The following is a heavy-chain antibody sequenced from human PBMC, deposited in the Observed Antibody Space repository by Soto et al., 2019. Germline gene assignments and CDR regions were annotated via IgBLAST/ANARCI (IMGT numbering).Heavy chain of an antibody. CDR1: GFTVSDAW. D-gene: IGHD1-20*01. J-gene: IGHJ5*02. CDR3: TTDAANNWNDAWFDP. CDR2: IKSKTDGGTT. Sequence: EVQLVEPGGGLVKPGGSLRLSCAASGFTVSDAWLSWVRQAPGKGLEWVGRIKSKTDGGTTDYAAPAKGRFTISRDDSKNTLYLQMNSLKAEDTAMYYCTTDAANNWNDAWFDPWGQGTLVTVSS. V-gene: IGHV3-15*01.